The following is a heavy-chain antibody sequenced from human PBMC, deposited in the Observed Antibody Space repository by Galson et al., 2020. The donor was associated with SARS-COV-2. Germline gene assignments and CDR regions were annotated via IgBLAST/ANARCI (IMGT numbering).Heavy chain of an antibody. Sequence: GESLKISCEDSGFTFSSYSMNWVRQAPGNGLEWVPSISSSSSYIYYADSGKGRFTISRDNAKNSLYLQMNSLRDEDTAVYYCASHPSDSRRYYYGMDVWGQGTTVTVSS. J-gene: IGHJ6*02. CDR1: GFTFSSYS. D-gene: IGHD2-21*02. V-gene: IGHV3-21*01. CDR3: ASHPSDSRRYYYGMDV. CDR2: ISSSSSYI.